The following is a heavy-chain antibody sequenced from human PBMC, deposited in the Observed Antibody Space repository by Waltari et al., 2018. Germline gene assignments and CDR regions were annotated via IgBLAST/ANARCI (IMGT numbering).Heavy chain of an antibody. Sequence: QVQLQQWGAGLLKPSETMSLTCAVYGGSFSGYYWNWIRPPPGKGLEWIGEINHSGSTNYNPSLKSRVTISVDTSKNQFSLKLSSVTAADTAVYYCARGFYLLAAPSRYFDLWGRGTLVTVSS. J-gene: IGHJ2*01. V-gene: IGHV4-34*01. D-gene: IGHD6-13*01. CDR2: INHSGST. CDR1: GGSFSGYY. CDR3: ARGFYLLAAPSRYFDL.